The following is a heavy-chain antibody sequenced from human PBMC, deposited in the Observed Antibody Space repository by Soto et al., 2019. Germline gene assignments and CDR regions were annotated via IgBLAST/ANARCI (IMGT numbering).Heavy chain of an antibody. Sequence: ASVKVSCKASGYTFTSYGISWVRQAPGQGLEWMGWISAYNGNTNYAQKLQGRVNMTTDTSTSKAYMELSSLRSDDTAVYYCVRVYDYIWGNQYVGYMDVWGKGTTVTVSS. D-gene: IGHD3-16*01. CDR2: ISAYNGNT. CDR3: VRVYDYIWGNQYVGYMDV. V-gene: IGHV1-18*01. CDR1: GYTFTSYG. J-gene: IGHJ6*03.